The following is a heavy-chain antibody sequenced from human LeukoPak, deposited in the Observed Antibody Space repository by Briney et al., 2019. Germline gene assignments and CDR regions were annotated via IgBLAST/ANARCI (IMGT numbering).Heavy chain of an antibody. Sequence: GGSLRLSCAASGFTFSNYAMTWVRQAPGKGLEWVSTLSGSGGSTYFGDSVKGRFTISRDNSKNRLYLKMNSLRAEDTGVYYCAKEATVTPGNVNWFDTWGQGTLVTVSS. CDR1: GFTFSNYA. D-gene: IGHD4-17*01. CDR3: AKEATVTPGNVNWFDT. V-gene: IGHV3-23*01. CDR2: LSGSGGST. J-gene: IGHJ5*02.